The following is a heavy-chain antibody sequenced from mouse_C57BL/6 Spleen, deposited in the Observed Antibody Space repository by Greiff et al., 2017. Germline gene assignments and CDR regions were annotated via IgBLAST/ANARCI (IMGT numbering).Heavy chain of an antibody. CDR2: ISSGGSYT. V-gene: IGHV5-6*01. CDR3: ARQGGLRGSYYYAMDY. J-gene: IGHJ4*01. D-gene: IGHD2-4*01. Sequence: VQLQQSGGDLVKPGGSLKLSCAASGFTFSSYGMSWVRQTPDKRLEWGATISSGGSYTYYPDSVKGRFTISRDNAKNTLYLQMSSLKSEDTAMYYCARQGGLRGSYYYAMDYWGQGTSVTVSS. CDR1: GFTFSSYG.